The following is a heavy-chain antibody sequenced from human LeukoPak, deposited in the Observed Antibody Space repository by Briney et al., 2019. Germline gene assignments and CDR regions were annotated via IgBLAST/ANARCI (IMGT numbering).Heavy chain of an antibody. CDR3: AKDRSDILTGYYLEPVDP. CDR1: GFTFSSYG. Sequence: GGSLRLSCAASGFTFSSYGMHWVRQAPGKGLEWVAFIRYDGSNKYYADSVKGRFTISRDNSKNTLYLQMNSLRAEDTAVYYCAKDRSDILTGYYLEPVDPWGQGTLVTVSS. D-gene: IGHD3-9*01. CDR2: IRYDGSNK. J-gene: IGHJ5*02. V-gene: IGHV3-30*02.